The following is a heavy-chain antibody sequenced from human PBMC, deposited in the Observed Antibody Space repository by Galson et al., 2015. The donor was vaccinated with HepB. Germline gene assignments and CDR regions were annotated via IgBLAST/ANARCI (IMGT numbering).Heavy chain of an antibody. CDR2: IIPIFGTA. J-gene: IGHJ3*02. Sequence: SVKVSCKASGVTFSSYAISWVRQAPGQGLEWMGGIIPIFGTANYAQKFQGRVTITADESTSTAYMELSSLRSEDTAVYYCARDLRAADAFDNWGQGTMVTVSS. CDR3: ARDLRAADAFDN. V-gene: IGHV1-69*13. CDR1: GVTFSSYA. D-gene: IGHD6-13*01.